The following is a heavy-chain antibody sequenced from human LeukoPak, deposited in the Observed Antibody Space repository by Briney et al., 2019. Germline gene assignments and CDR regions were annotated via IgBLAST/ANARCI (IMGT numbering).Heavy chain of an antibody. CDR1: GFTFDDYA. Sequence: GRSLRLSCAASGFTFDDYAMHWVRQAPGKGLEWVSGISWNSGSIGYADSVKGRFTISRDNAKNSLYLQMNSLRAEDTAVYYCARDASDWSFDIWGQGTMVTVSS. J-gene: IGHJ3*02. D-gene: IGHD2-21*01. V-gene: IGHV3-9*01. CDR3: ARDASDWSFDI. CDR2: ISWNSGSI.